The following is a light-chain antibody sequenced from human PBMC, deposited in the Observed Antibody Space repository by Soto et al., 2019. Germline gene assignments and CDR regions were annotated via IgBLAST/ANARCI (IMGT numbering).Light chain of an antibody. V-gene: IGKV3-20*01. J-gene: IGKJ1*01. Sequence: EIVLTQSPGTLSLSPGERATLSCWASQSFGSSYLAWYQQKPGQAPRLLIYGASIRATGIPVRFSGSGSGTDFTLTISRLEPEDFAVYDCQQYGSSPPWTFGQGTKVEIK. CDR2: GAS. CDR3: QQYGSSPPWT. CDR1: QSFGSSY.